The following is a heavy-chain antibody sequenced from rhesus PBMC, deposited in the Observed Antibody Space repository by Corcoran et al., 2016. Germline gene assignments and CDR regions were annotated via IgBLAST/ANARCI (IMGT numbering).Heavy chain of an antibody. CDR1: GYSISSGYD. Sequence: QVQLQESGPGVVKPSETLSLTCAVSGYSISSGYDWSWIRQPPGKGLEWIGYLYGSSGSTNYTPSLKNRVTSSNDTSKHQFSMKLSSVTAADTAVYYCARRRIAAATYYFDYWGQGVLVTVSS. CDR2: LYGSSGST. CDR3: ARRRIAAATYYFDY. D-gene: IGHD6-31*01. V-gene: IGHV4-76*01. J-gene: IGHJ4*01.